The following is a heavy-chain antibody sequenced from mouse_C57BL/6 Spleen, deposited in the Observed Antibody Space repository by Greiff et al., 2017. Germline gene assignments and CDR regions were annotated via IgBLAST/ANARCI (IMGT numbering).Heavy chain of an antibody. CDR3: ARAVYYDYDGQYFDV. CDR1: GFTFSDYY. V-gene: IGHV5-16*01. J-gene: IGHJ1*03. D-gene: IGHD2-4*01. CDR2: INYDGSST. Sequence: EVQLVESEGGLVQPGSSMKLSCTASGFTFSDYYMAWVRQVPEKGLEWVANINYDGSSTYYLDSLKSRFIISRDNAKNILYLQMSSLKSEDTATYYCARAVYYDYDGQYFDVWGTGTTVTVSS.